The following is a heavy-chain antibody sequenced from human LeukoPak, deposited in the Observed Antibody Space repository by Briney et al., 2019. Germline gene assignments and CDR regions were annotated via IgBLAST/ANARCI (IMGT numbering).Heavy chain of an antibody. V-gene: IGHV1-69*05. J-gene: IGHJ3*02. CDR2: IIPIFGTA. D-gene: IGHD2-2*01. Sequence: SVKVSCKASGGTFSSYAISWVRQAPGQGLEWMGGIIPIFGTANYAQKFEGRVTSTTDESTSTAYMELSSLRSEDKAVYSCARAVSPSSTSWIDDFDIWGQGTMVTVSS. CDR1: GGTFSSYA. CDR3: ARAVSPSSTSWIDDFDI.